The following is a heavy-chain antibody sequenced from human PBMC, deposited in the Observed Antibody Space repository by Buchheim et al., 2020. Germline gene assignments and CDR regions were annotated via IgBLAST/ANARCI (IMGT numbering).Heavy chain of an antibody. CDR3: ARRDVRSYYYYGMDV. D-gene: IGHD4-17*01. V-gene: IGHV3-48*04. CDR1: GFTFSSYS. Sequence: EVQLVESGGGLVQPGGSLRLSCAASGFTFSSYSMNWVRQAPGKGLEWVSYISSSSSTIYYADSVKGRLTISRDNAKNSLYLQMHSLRAEDTAVYYCARRDVRSYYYYGMDVWGQGT. J-gene: IGHJ6*02. CDR2: ISSSSSTI.